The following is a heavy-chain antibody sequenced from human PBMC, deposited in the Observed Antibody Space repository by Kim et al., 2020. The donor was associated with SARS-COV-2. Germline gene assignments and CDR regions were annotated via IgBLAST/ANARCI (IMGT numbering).Heavy chain of an antibody. D-gene: IGHD3-3*01. CDR3: ARADVTTIFGVVIIPVHDFDY. CDR2: INTNTGNP. V-gene: IGHV7-4-1*02. CDR1: GYTFTSYA. J-gene: IGHJ4*02. Sequence: ASVKVSCKASGYTFTSYAMNWVRQAPGQGLEWMGWINTNTGNPTYAQGFTGRFVFSLDTSVSTAYLQISSLKSEDTAVYYSARADVTTIFGVVIIPVHDFDYWGQGTLVTVSS.